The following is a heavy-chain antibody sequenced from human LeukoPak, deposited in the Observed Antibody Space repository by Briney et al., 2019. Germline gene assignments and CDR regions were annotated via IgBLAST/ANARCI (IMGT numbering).Heavy chain of an antibody. V-gene: IGHV4-59*12. Sequence: PSETLSLTCTVSGGSISSYYWSWIRQPPGKGLEWIGYIYYSGSTNYNPSLKSRVTISVDTSKNQFSLKLSSVTAADTAVYYCARDSSSWYAYFDYWGQGTLVTVSS. J-gene: IGHJ4*02. CDR3: ARDSSSWYAYFDY. CDR2: IYYSGST. CDR1: GGSISSYY. D-gene: IGHD6-13*01.